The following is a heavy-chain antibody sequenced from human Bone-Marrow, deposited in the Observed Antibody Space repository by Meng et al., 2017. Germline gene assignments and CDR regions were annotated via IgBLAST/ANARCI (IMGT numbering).Heavy chain of an antibody. Sequence: GESLKISCAASGFTFSSYEMNWVRQAPGKGLEWVSYISRSGSTIYYADSVKGRFTISRDNAKNSLYLQMNSLRAEDTAVYYCARWGNIVVVPAATPFSDFWSGYYINPTYYGMDVWGQGTTVTVSS. V-gene: IGHV3-48*03. CDR2: ISRSGSTI. CDR3: ARWGNIVVVPAATPFSDFWSGYYINPTYYGMDV. CDR1: GFTFSSYE. J-gene: IGHJ6*02. D-gene: IGHD2-2*02.